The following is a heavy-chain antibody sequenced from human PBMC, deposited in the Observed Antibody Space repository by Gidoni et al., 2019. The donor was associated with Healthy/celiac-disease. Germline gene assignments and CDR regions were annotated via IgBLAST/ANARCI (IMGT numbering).Heavy chain of an antibody. CDR1: GFTFSSYG. CDR2: ISYDGSNK. Sequence: QVQLVESGGGVVQPGRSLRLSCAASGFTFSSYGMHWVRQAPGKGLEWVAVISYDGSNKYYADSVKGRFTISRDNSKNTLYLQMNSLRAEDTAVYYCAKQGDPGYSGPTFDYWGQGTLVTVSS. D-gene: IGHD1-26*01. V-gene: IGHV3-30*18. J-gene: IGHJ4*02. CDR3: AKQGDPGYSGPTFDY.